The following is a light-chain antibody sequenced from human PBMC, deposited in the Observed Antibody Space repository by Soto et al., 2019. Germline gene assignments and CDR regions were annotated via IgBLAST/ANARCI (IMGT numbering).Light chain of an antibody. J-gene: IGKJ2*01. Sequence: DIQMTQSPSTLSASVGDRVTITCRASQSISSWLAWYQQKPGKAPKLLIYRASRLGNGVPSRFSGSGSGTEFTLTISSLQPDDFATYHCQQYDSSVYTFGQGTKLEIK. CDR1: QSISSW. V-gene: IGKV1-5*03. CDR2: RAS. CDR3: QQYDSSVYT.